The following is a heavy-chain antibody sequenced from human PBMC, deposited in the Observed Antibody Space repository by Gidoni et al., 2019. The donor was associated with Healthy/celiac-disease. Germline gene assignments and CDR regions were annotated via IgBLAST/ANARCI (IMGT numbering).Heavy chain of an antibody. CDR1: GGSFSGYY. V-gene: IGHV4-34*01. CDR2: INHSGST. CDR3: ASRQLGQIDY. D-gene: IGHD6-6*01. Sequence: QVQLQQWGAGLLKPSETLSLTCAVYGGSFSGYYWSWIRQPPGKGLEWIGEINHSGSTNYNPSLKSRVTISVDTSKNQFSLKLSSVTAADTAVYYCASRQLGQIDYWGQGTLVTVSS. J-gene: IGHJ4*02.